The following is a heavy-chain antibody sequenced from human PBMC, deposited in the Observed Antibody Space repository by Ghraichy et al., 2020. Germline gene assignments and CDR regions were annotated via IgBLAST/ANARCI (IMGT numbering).Heavy chain of an antibody. CDR2: IYTSGST. J-gene: IGHJ4*02. CDR1: GGSISSYY. CDR3: ARVRDAGSSWYGDFDY. Sequence: TLSLTCTVSGGSISSYYWSWIRQPAGKGLEWIGRIYTSGSTNYNPSLKSRVTMSVDTSKNQFSLKLSSVTAADTAVYYCARVRDAGSSWYGDFDYWGQGTLVTVSS. D-gene: IGHD6-13*01. V-gene: IGHV4-4*07.